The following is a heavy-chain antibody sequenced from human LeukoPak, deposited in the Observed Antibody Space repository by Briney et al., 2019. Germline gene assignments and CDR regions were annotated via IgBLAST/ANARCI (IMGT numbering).Heavy chain of an antibody. CDR2: INPSGGST. CDR1: GYTFTSYY. D-gene: IGHD3-10*01. CDR3: ARDAVNYYGSGTQRDYWFDP. J-gene: IGHJ5*02. V-gene: IGHV1-46*01. Sequence: ASVKVSCKASGYTFTSYYMHWVRQAPGQGLEWMGIINPSGGSTSYAQKFQGRVTMTRDTSTSTVYMELSSLRSEDTAVYYCARDAVNYYGSGTQRDYWFDPWGQGTLVTVSS.